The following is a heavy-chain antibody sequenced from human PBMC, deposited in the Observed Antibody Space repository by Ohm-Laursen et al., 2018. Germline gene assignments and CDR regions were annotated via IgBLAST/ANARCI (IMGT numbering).Heavy chain of an antibody. J-gene: IGHJ4*02. CDR3: ARINPGSTGKIDY. CDR1: GYSLSSGYF. CDR2: IYHSGRT. V-gene: IGHV4-38-2*01. Sequence: PSQTLSLTCAVSGYSLSSGYFWIWIRQPPGKGLEWIASIYHSGRTHYNPTLKSRVPISMDTAKNQFSLQVTSVTAADTAFYYCARINPGSTGKIDYWGQGTLVTVSS. D-gene: IGHD1-1*01.